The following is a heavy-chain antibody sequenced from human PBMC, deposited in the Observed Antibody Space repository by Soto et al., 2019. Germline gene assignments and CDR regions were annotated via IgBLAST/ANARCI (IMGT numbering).Heavy chain of an antibody. Sequence: ASVKVSCKASGYTFTSYYMHWVRQAPGQGLELMGIINPSGGSTSYAQKFQGRVTMTRDTSTSTVYMELSSLRSEDTAVYYCAREESMVEMATKGVVNWFDPWGQGTLVTVYS. D-gene: IGHD5-12*01. V-gene: IGHV1-46*01. CDR1: GYTFTSYY. CDR3: AREESMVEMATKGVVNWFDP. J-gene: IGHJ5*02. CDR2: INPSGGST.